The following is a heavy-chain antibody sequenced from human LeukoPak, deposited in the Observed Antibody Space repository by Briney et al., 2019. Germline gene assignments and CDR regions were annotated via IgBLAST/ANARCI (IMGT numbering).Heavy chain of an antibody. D-gene: IGHD3-9*01. CDR1: GGSISSGGYY. Sequence: SQTLSLTCTVSGGSISSGGYYWSWIRQHPGKGLEWIGYIHYSGSTYYNPSLKSRVTISVDTSRNQFSLKLSSVTAADTAVYYCARGYDILTGYYSDAFDIWGQGTMVTVSS. CDR3: ARGYDILTGYYSDAFDI. J-gene: IGHJ3*02. CDR2: IHYSGST. V-gene: IGHV4-31*03.